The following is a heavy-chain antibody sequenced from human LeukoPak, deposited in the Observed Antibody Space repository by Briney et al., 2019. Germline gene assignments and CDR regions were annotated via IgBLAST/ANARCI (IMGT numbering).Heavy chain of an antibody. V-gene: IGHV4-38-2*02. Sequence: SETLSLTCTVSGYSISSGYYWGWIRQPPGKGLEWIGSIYHSGSTYYNPSLKGRVTISVDTSKNQFSLKLSSVTAADTAVYYCARHVARGYYYGSGSYFDYWGQGTLVTVSS. CDR2: IYHSGST. CDR3: ARHVARGYYYGSGSYFDY. CDR1: GYSISSGYY. J-gene: IGHJ4*02. D-gene: IGHD3-10*01.